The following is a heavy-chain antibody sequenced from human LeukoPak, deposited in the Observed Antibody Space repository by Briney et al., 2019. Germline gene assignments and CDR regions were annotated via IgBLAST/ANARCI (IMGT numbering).Heavy chain of an antibody. CDR2: IIPIFGTA. CDR3: ARGNGYGGNSDYFDY. D-gene: IGHD4-23*01. V-gene: IGHV1-69*13. CDR1: GGTFSSYA. Sequence: GASVKVSCKASGGTFSSYAISWVRQAPGQGLEWMGGIIPIFGTANYAQKFQGRVTITADESTSTAYMELSSLRSEDTAVYYCARGNGYGGNSDYFDYWGQGTLVTVSS. J-gene: IGHJ4*02.